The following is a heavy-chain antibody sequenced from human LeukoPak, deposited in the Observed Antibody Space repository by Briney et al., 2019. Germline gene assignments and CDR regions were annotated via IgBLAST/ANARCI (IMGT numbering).Heavy chain of an antibody. J-gene: IGHJ4*02. V-gene: IGHV4-39*01. Sequence: SETLSLTCTVSGGSISSSSYYWGWIRQPPGKGLEWIGSIYYSGSTYYNPSLKSRVTISVDTSKNQFSLKLSSVTAADTAVYYCARAVGDSYDSSGYFDYWGQGTLVTVSS. CDR3: ARAVGDSYDSSGYFDY. CDR1: GGSISSSSYY. CDR2: IYYSGST. D-gene: IGHD3-22*01.